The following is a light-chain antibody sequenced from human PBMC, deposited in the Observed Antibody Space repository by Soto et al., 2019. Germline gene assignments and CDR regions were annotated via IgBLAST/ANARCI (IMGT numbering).Light chain of an antibody. J-gene: IGKJ1*01. CDR3: QQYTTSSWT. V-gene: IGKV3-20*01. CDR1: QSVGSSY. Sequence: IVFTQSPGTLSLSPGERATLSCRASQSVGSSYLAWYQQKPGQAPRVLIYGTSSRATGIPDRFSGSGSGTDFTLTISRLEPEDFAVYYCQQYTTSSWTFGQGTKVDIK. CDR2: GTS.